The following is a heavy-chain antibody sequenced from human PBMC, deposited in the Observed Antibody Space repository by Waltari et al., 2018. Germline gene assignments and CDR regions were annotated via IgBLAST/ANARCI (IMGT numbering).Heavy chain of an antibody. CDR3: ARRSGHCSSTSCYTGDYGMDV. CDR2: INHSVST. J-gene: IGHJ6*02. D-gene: IGHD2-2*02. CDR1: GGSFRGYY. Sequence: QVQLQQWGAGLLKPSETLSLTCPVYGGSFRGYYWSWIRPPPGKGIEWIGEINHSVSTNDNPYLKSRVTISVDTSKNQFSLKLSSVTAADTAVYYCARRSGHCSSTSCYTGDYGMDVWGQGTTVTVSS. V-gene: IGHV4-34*01.